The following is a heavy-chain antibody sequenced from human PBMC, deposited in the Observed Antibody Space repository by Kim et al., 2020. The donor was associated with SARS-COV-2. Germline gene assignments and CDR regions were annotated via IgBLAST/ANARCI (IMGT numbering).Heavy chain of an antibody. D-gene: IGHD3-10*01. CDR2: IYTGASIT. CDR1: GFTFSSYG. V-gene: IGHV3-23*03. J-gene: IGHJ6*01. CDR3: AKTLGRGDSWLGYYYYG. Sequence: GGSLRLSCAVSGFTFSSYGMSWVRLAPGKGLECVSVIYTGASITYYADSVKGRFTISRDNSKNTLYLQLNSLRGEDTAVYYCAKTLGRGDSWLGYYYYG.